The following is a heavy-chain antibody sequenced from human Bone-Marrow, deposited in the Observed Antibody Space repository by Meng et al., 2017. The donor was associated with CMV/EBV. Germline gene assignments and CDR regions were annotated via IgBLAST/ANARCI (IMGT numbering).Heavy chain of an antibody. J-gene: IGHJ4*02. CDR2: INSDGSST. CDR1: GFTFSSYW. CDR3: ARGPHDYYDSSGYYY. D-gene: IGHD3-22*01. Sequence: GGSLRLSCAASGFTFSSYWMHWVRQAPGKGLVWVSRINSDGSSTSYADSVKGRFTISRDNAKNTLYLQMSSLRAEDTAVYYCARGPHDYYDSSGYYYWGQGTLVTVSS. V-gene: IGHV3-74*01.